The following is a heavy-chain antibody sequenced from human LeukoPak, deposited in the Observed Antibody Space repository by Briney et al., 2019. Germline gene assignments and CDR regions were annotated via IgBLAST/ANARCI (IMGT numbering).Heavy chain of an antibody. D-gene: IGHD6-19*01. CDR3: ARVGASGWFDY. V-gene: IGHV4-59*01. CDR1: GGSISSYY. Sequence: SETLSLTCTVSGGSISSYYWSWIRQPPGKGLEWIGYIYYSGSTNYNPSLKSRVTFSVDTSKNRFSLELSSVTAADTAVYYCARVGASGWFDYWGQGTLVTVSS. J-gene: IGHJ4*02. CDR2: IYYSGST.